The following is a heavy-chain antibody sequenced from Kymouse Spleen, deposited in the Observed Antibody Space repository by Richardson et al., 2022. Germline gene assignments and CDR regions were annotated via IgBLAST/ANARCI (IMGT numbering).Heavy chain of an antibody. CDR2: IYYSGST. J-gene: IGHJ3*02. V-gene: IGHV4-39*01. D-gene: IGHD3-3*01. Sequence: QLQLQESGPGLVKPSETLSLTCTVSGGSISSSSYYWGWIRQPPGKGLEWIGSIYYSGSTYYNPSLKSRVTISVDTSKNQFSLKLSSVTAADTAVYYCARTYYDFWSGYYRAFDIWGQGTMVTVSS. CDR3: ARTYYDFWSGYYRAFDI. CDR1: GGSISSSSYY.